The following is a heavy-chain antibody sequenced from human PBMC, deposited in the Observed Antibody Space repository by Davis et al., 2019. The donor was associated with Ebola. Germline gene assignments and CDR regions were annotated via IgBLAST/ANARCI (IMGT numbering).Heavy chain of an antibody. V-gene: IGHV1-18*01. CDR3: ASGHCSSTSCYHYYYGMDV. CDR2: ISTYNGNT. CDR1: GYTFTSYG. J-gene: IGHJ6*04. D-gene: IGHD2-2*01. Sequence: ASVKVSCKASGYTFTSYGISWVRQAPGQGLEWMGWISTYNGNTNYAQKFQGRVTMTTDTSTSIVYMELRSLRSDDTAVYYCASGHCSSTSCYHYYYGMDVWGRGTTVTVSS.